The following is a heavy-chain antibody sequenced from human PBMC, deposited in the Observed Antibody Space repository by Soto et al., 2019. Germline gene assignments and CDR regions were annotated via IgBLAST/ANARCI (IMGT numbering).Heavy chain of an antibody. CDR3: AKDRVGGTFYTPLGF. J-gene: IGHJ4*02. CDR2: ITYDGSFH. CDR1: GFNFDNYG. V-gene: IGHV3-30*18. D-gene: IGHD1-7*01. Sequence: QVQLVESGGGVVQPGGSLRLSCQASGFNFDNYGMQWVRQAPGKGLEWVAVITYDGSFHYYADSVKCRFTISRDNSKNTLFLHLNTLKPEDTAVYHCAKDRVGGTFYTPLGFWGQGTLVTVSS.